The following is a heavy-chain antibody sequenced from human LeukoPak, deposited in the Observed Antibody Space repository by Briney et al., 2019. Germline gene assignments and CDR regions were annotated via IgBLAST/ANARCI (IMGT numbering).Heavy chain of an antibody. Sequence: SETLSLTCTVSGGSISSYYWSWIRQPPGKGLEWIGYIYYSGSTNYNPSLKSRVTISVDTSKNQFSLKLSSVTAADTAVYYCARRRGYDSSSEFDYWGQGTLVTVSS. D-gene: IGHD6-13*01. CDR2: IYYSGST. V-gene: IGHV4-59*08. CDR1: GGSISSYY. CDR3: ARRRGYDSSSEFDY. J-gene: IGHJ4*02.